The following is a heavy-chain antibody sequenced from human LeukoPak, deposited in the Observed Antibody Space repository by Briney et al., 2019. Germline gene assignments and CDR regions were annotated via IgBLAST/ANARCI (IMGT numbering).Heavy chain of an antibody. CDR3: ARDPDGAMDFDY. Sequence: ASVKVSCKASGYTFSTYGISGVRQAPGQGLEWMGWISVYRGNTNYAQNFQGRVAMTTDTSTSTAYMELRSLRSDDTAVYYCARDPDGAMDFDYWGQGTLVTVSS. CDR1: GYTFSTYG. D-gene: IGHD5-24*01. V-gene: IGHV1-18*01. CDR2: ISVYRGNT. J-gene: IGHJ4*02.